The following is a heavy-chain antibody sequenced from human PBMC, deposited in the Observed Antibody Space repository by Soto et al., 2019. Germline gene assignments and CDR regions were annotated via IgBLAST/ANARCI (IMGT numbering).Heavy chain of an antibody. CDR3: AKDLIAAAGAPYYYYGMDV. J-gene: IGHJ6*02. Sequence: QVQLVESGGGVVQPGRSLRLSCAASGFTFSSYGMHWVRQAPGKGLEWVAVISYDGSNKYYADSVKGRFTISRDNSKNTLYLQMNSLRAEDTAVYYCAKDLIAAAGAPYYYYGMDVWGQGTTVTVSS. CDR2: ISYDGSNK. CDR1: GFTFSSYG. D-gene: IGHD6-13*01. V-gene: IGHV3-30*18.